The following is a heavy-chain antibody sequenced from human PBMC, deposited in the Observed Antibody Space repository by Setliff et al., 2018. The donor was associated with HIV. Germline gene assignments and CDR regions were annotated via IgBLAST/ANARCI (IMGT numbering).Heavy chain of an antibody. D-gene: IGHD3-3*01. Sequence: SETLSLTCTVSGASITSHYWNWIRQPPGKGLEWLGNFYYSGSTNYNPSLKSRISISVVTSKSQFSLKLTSLTAADTAVYYCARDRSSDYNFWSGYQYYFDYWGQGTLVTVSS. V-gene: IGHV4-59*11. CDR2: FYYSGST. CDR1: GASITSHY. J-gene: IGHJ4*02. CDR3: ARDRSSDYNFWSGYQYYFDY.